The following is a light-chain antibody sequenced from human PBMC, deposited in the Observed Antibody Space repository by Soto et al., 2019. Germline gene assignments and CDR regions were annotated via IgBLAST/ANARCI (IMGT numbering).Light chain of an antibody. Sequence: QSVLTQPASVSGSAGQSITISCTGSSSDVGSYSLVSWYQHHPGKAPELMIYEVSKRPSGVSNRFSGSKSGNTASLTISGLQAEDEADYYCCSYAGGSTYVFGSGTKVTVL. V-gene: IGLV2-23*02. J-gene: IGLJ1*01. CDR1: SSDVGSYSL. CDR3: CSYAGGSTYV. CDR2: EVS.